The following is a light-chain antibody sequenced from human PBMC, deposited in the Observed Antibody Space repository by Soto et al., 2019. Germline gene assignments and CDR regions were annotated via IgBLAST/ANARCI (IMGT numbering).Light chain of an antibody. CDR1: QRIGSY. CDR2: AAT. V-gene: IGKV1-39*01. J-gene: IGKJ1*01. Sequence: DVQMTQSPSSLSASVGARVTITCRASQRIGSYVNWYQQKPGKAPKLLIYAATNLEEGVPSRFSGSGSGTDFSLSVSGLQPEDFATYYCQQSYSSPGWTFGQGTKVDI. CDR3: QQSYSSPGWT.